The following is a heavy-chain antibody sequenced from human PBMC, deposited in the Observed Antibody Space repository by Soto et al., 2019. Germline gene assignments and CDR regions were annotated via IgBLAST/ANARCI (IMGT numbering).Heavy chain of an antibody. V-gene: IGHV3-9*01. J-gene: IGHJ4*02. Sequence: DVHLVESGGALVQPGGSLRLSCTASGFTFDDYAIHWVRQAPGKGLEWISGISWNGDATGYADSVKGRFTISRDNAKNSLYLQMNSPRTEDTAMYFCANLPLYGSGFDCWGQGTLVTVAS. CDR3: ANLPLYGSGFDC. CDR1: GFTFDDYA. D-gene: IGHD3-10*01. CDR2: ISWNGDAT.